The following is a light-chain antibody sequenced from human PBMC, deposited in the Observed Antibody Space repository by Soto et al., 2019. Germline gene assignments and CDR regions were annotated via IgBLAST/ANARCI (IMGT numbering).Light chain of an antibody. CDR2: EVS. J-gene: IGLJ1*01. CDR3: SSYAGSNNFV. Sequence: QSVLAQPASVSGSPGQSITFSCTGTSSDIGVYNYVSWYQQHPGKAPKLMIYEVSERPSGVPDRFSGSKSSNTASLTVSGLQAEDEADYYRSSYAGSNNFVFGTGTKVTVL. V-gene: IGLV2-8*01. CDR1: SSDIGVYNY.